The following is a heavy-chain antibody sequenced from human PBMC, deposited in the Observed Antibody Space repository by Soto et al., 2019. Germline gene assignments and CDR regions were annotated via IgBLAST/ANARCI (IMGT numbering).Heavy chain of an antibody. CDR3: TTDDPINKN. V-gene: IGHV3-15*01. CDR1: GFTFKNAW. J-gene: IGHJ4*02. Sequence: GGSLRLSCGASGFTFKNAWMTWVRQAPGKGLEWVGRIKSKTNGGTTDFAAPVKGRFTISRDDSKSTLSLQMNSLKTEDTAVYYCTTDDPINKNWGRGTLVTVSS. CDR2: IKSKTNGGTT.